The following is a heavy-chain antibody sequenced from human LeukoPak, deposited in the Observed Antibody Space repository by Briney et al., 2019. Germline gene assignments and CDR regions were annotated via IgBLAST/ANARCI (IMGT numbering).Heavy chain of an antibody. CDR2: ITSSSTYI. Sequence: PGGSLRLSCVVSGFTLSNYRMNWVRHAPGKGLEWVSSITSSSTYIYYADSVKGRFTISRDNAKNSLYLQMDSLRAEDTAVYYCARDRDGGYDRIFDYWGQGTLVTVSS. J-gene: IGHJ4*02. CDR1: GFTLSNYR. V-gene: IGHV3-21*01. D-gene: IGHD5-12*01. CDR3: ARDRDGGYDRIFDY.